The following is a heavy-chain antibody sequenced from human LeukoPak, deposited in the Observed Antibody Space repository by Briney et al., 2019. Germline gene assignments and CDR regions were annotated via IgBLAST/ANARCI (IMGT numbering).Heavy chain of an antibody. V-gene: IGHV3-66*01. CDR2: IYSGGST. CDR3: AREHLDYDSSGYHYFDY. CDR1: GFTFSDSA. D-gene: IGHD3-22*01. Sequence: GSLRLSCVTSGFTFSDSAMSWVRQAPGKGLEWVSVIYSGGSTYYADSVKGKFTISRDNSKNTLYLQMNSLRAEDTAVYYCAREHLDYDSSGYHYFDYWGQGTLVTVSS. J-gene: IGHJ4*02.